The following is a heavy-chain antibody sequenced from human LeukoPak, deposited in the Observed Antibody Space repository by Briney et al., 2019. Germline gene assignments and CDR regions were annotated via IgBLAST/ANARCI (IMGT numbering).Heavy chain of an antibody. Sequence: PGGSLRLSCVASEFNFFSYGMQWVRQAPGKGLVWVSRIFTDGSTTSYADSVKGRFTISRDNAKNTLYPQMNSLRAEDTAVYYCARELPREVTLDYWGQGTLVTV. D-gene: IGHD2-21*02. CDR1: EFNFFSYG. J-gene: IGHJ4*01. CDR3: ARELPREVTLDY. V-gene: IGHV3-74*01. CDR2: IFTDGSTT.